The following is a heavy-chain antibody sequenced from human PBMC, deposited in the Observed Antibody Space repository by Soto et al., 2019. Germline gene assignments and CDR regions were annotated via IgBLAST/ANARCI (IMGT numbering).Heavy chain of an antibody. CDR1: GGSINDHY. J-gene: IGHJ3*01. D-gene: IGHD3-9*01. V-gene: IGHV4-59*11. CDR2: VYYNGST. CDR3: ASGGWTYDILTGYYL. Sequence: SETLSLTCTVSGGSINDHYWSWIRQPPGKGLEWIGYVYYNGSTNYNPSLKSRVTISVDTSKNQFSLKLTSVTAADTAVYYCASGGWTYDILTGYYLWGQGTMLTVSS.